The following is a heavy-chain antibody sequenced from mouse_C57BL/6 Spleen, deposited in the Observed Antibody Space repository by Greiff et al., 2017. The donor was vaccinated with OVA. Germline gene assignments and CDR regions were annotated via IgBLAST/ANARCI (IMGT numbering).Heavy chain of an antibody. CDR2: LSDGGSYT. J-gene: IGHJ4*01. CDR3: AREYGSSYYAMDY. CDR1: GFTFSSYA. Sequence: EVQVVESGGGLVKPGGSLKLSCAASGFTFSSYAMSWVRQTPEKRLEWVATLSDGGSYTYYPDNVKGRFTISRDKAKNNLYRQMSHLKSEDTAMYYCAREYGSSYYAMDYWGQGTSVTVSS. V-gene: IGHV5-4*01. D-gene: IGHD1-1*01.